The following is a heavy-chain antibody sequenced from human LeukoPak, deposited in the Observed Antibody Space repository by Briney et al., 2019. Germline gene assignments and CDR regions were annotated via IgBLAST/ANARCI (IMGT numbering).Heavy chain of an antibody. D-gene: IGHD1-1*01. J-gene: IGHJ6*02. CDR3: ARELERTYYYYYYGMDV. V-gene: IGHV1-69*04. Sequence: ASVKVSCKASGGTFSSYAISWVRQAPGQGLEWMGRIIPILGIANYAQKFQGRVTITADKSTSTAYMELSSLRSEDTAVYYCARELERTYYYYYYGMDVWGQGTTVTVSS. CDR2: IIPILGIA. CDR1: GGTFSSYA.